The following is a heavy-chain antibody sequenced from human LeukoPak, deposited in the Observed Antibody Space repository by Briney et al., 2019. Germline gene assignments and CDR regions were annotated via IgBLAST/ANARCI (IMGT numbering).Heavy chain of an antibody. Sequence: ASVKVSGKASGYTFTSYYMHWVRQAPGQGLEWMGIINPSGGSTSYAQKFQGRVTMTSDTSTSTVYMELSSLRSEDAAVYYCARDRGYCSGGSCYEGYWGQGTLVTVSS. V-gene: IGHV1-46*01. CDR1: GYTFTSYY. J-gene: IGHJ4*02. D-gene: IGHD2-15*01. CDR3: ARDRGYCSGGSCYEGY. CDR2: INPSGGST.